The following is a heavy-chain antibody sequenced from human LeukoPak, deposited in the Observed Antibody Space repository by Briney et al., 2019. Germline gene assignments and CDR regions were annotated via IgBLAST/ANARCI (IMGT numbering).Heavy chain of an antibody. CDR3: ARDVRYFDPVGHAFDI. J-gene: IGHJ3*02. CDR1: GGSISSGNYY. CDR2: IYTSGST. Sequence: PSETLSLTCTVSGGSISSGNYYWSWIRQPAGKGLEWIGRIYTSGSTNYNPSLKSRVTISVDTSKNQFSLKLTSVTAADTAVYYCARDVRYFDPVGHAFDIWGQGTMVTVSS. D-gene: IGHD3-9*01. V-gene: IGHV4-61*02.